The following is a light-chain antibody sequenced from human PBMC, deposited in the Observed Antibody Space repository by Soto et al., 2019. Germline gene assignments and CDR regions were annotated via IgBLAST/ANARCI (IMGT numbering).Light chain of an antibody. J-gene: IGLJ3*02. CDR2: ENN. CDR3: GAWDSSLNVWV. Sequence: QSVLTQPPSVSAAPGQKVTISCSGSSSNIGNNYVSWYQQFSGTAPKPLIYENNKRPSGIPDRFSGSKSGTSATLGITGLQTGDEADYYCGAWDSSLNVWVFSGGTKLTVL. CDR1: SSNIGNNY. V-gene: IGLV1-51*02.